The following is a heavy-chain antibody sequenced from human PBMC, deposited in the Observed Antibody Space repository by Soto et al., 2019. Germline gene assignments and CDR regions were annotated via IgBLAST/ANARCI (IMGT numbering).Heavy chain of an antibody. CDR3: ARDKVVGATGN. D-gene: IGHD1-1*01. CDR1: GYTFTSYD. V-gene: IGHV1-8*01. J-gene: IGHJ4*02. Sequence: QVQLVQSGAEVKKPGASVKISCKASGYTFTSYDISWVRQATGQGLEWMGWMNPNSGNTVYAQKFQGRVTMTRNTSISTAYMELSSLRSEDTDVYYCARDKVVGATGNWGQGTLVTVSS. CDR2: MNPNSGNT.